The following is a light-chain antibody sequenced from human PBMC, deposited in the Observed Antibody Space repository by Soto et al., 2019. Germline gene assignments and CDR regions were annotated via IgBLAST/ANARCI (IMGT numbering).Light chain of an antibody. CDR1: QSISHRY. V-gene: IGKV3-20*01. CDR2: GVS. CDR3: QLYSGSPWT. Sequence: IVLTQSAVALSLSPLERVALSCSASQSISHRYLAWFQHKVGQAPRLLIYGVSIRAAGIPDRFSGSGSGTDFTLTISRLEPEDFAVYYCQLYSGSPWTFGQGTKVDIK. J-gene: IGKJ1*01.